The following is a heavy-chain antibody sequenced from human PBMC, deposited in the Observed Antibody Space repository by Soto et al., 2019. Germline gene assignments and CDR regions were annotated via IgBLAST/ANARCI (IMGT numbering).Heavy chain of an antibody. Sequence: VQLVESGGGLVQPGGSLRLSCAASGFSISTPSMNWVRQAPGKGLEWVSFISSGNNAIYYADSVKGRFKISRDIAKNSVYLQMNSLGAEDTAVYYCARGGTVSTACGQGTRVTVSS. J-gene: IGHJ5*02. CDR1: GFSISTPS. D-gene: IGHD4-4*01. CDR2: ISSGNNAI. V-gene: IGHV3-48*01. CDR3: ARGGTVSTA.